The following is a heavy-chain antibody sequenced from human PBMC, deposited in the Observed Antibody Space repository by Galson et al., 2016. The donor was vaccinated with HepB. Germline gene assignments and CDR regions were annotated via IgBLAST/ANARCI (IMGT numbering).Heavy chain of an antibody. Sequence: SLRLSCAASGFTIRDNYINWVRQAPGKGLEWVSIIYTSGATYYADSVEGRVTVSRHDSENTVYLQMNSLRVDDTAVYHCARLPWDGYQWYFDLWGRGTPVTVSS. V-gene: IGHV3-53*04. J-gene: IGHJ2*01. CDR1: GFTIRDNY. CDR3: ARLPWDGYQWYFDL. CDR2: IYTSGAT. D-gene: IGHD1-26*01.